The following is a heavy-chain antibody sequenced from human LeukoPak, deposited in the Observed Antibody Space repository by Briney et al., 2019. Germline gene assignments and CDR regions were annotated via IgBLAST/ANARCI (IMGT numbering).Heavy chain of an antibody. CDR1: GFTLSSYA. J-gene: IGHJ4*02. D-gene: IGHD4-17*01. Sequence: GGSLRLSCAASGFTLSSYAMSWVRQAPGKGLEWVSGTSVSGNTYHADSVEGRFTISRDNSKNTLYLQMNRLRADDAAVYYCARGSDYYYFDSWGQGTLVTVSS. V-gene: IGHV3-23*01. CDR3: ARGSDYYYFDS. CDR2: TSVSGNT.